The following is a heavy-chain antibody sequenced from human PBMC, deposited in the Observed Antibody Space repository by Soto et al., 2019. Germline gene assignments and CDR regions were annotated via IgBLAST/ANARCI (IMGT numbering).Heavy chain of an antibody. CDR2: ISRNSDFL. D-gene: IGHD2-15*01. V-gene: IGHV3-9*01. CDR3: ARRYVGGGTFHPFDY. J-gene: IGHJ4*02. CDR1: GFTFDDYS. Sequence: EVQLVESGGGLVQPGRSLRLSCVASGFTFDDYSMHWVRQAPGKGLEWVSGISRNSDFLVYADSVKGRFTISRDNAKSALYLQMNSLRAEDTAFYHCARRYVGGGTFHPFDYWGQGALVTVSS.